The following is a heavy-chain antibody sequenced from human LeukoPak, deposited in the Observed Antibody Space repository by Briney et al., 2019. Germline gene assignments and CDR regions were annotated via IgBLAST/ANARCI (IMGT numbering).Heavy chain of an antibody. CDR3: ARDSSHTMGY. V-gene: IGHV4-59*12. Sequence: PSETLSLTCTVSRGSISGYSWSWIRQSPGGGLEWIGYIYYSGDTAYNPSLRSRVTMSVDTSKNQFSLKLSSVTAADTAVYYCARDSSHTMGYWGQGTLVTVSS. CDR1: RGSISGYS. CDR2: IYYSGDT. D-gene: IGHD3-10*01. J-gene: IGHJ4*02.